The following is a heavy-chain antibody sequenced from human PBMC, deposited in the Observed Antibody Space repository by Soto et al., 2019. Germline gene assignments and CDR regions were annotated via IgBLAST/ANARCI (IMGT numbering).Heavy chain of an antibody. CDR2: IYWDDDK. J-gene: IGHJ5*02. CDR1: GFSLSTSGGG. D-gene: IGHD6-13*01. Sequence: VSCPTLGNPPQTLTLTCPFSGFSLSTSGGGVGLVRQPPGKALEWLALIYWDDDKRYSPSLKSRLTITKDTSKNQVVLTMANMDPVDTATYYCAHRPHSVPIAAAYNWFDPWGQGTLVTVSS. V-gene: IGHV2-5*02. CDR3: AHRPHSVPIAAAYNWFDP.